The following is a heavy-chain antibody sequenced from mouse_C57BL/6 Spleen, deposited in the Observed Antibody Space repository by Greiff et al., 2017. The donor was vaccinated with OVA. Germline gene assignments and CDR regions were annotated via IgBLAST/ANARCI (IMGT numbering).Heavy chain of an antibody. V-gene: IGHV1-53*01. Sequence: QVQLQQPGTELVKPGASVKLSCKASGYTFTSYWMHWVKQRPGQGLEWIGNINPSNGGTNYNEKFKSKATLTVDKSSSTAYMQLSSLTSEDSAVYYCARSDHITTVPDYFDYWGQGTTLTVSS. J-gene: IGHJ2*01. CDR2: INPSNGGT. CDR3: ARSDHITTVPDYFDY. D-gene: IGHD1-1*01. CDR1: GYTFTSYW.